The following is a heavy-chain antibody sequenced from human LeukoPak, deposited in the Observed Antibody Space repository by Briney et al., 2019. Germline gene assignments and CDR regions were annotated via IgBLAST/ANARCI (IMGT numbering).Heavy chain of an antibody. V-gene: IGHV1-8*01. J-gene: IGHJ4*02. D-gene: IGHD2-21*01. CDR2: MNPNSGNT. CDR3: ARVAGNCGGDCYRLLY. Sequence: WVRQATGQGLERLGWMNPNSGNTGYAQKFQGRVTVTRNISITTAYMELTNLRPEDTAVYYCARVAGNCGGDCYRLLYWGQGALVTVSS.